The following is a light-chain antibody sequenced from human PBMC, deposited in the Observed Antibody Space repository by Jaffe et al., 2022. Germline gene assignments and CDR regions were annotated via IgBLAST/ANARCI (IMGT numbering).Light chain of an antibody. J-gene: IGLJ3*02. V-gene: IGLV2-23*02. CDR2: EVT. CDR1: SSDIGTYNF. Sequence: QSALTQPASVSGSPGQSVTISCTGTSSDIGTYNFVSWFQQHPGKAPKLMIYEVTKRPSGVSNRFSGSKSGNTASLTISGLQAEDEADYYCCSYAGIRMEVFGGGTKLTVL. CDR3: CSYAGIRMEV.